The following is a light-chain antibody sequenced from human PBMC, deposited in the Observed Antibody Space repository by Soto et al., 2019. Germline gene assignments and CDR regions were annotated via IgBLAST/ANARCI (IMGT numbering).Light chain of an antibody. CDR3: QQANSFPIT. V-gene: IGKV1-12*01. Sequence: DIQMTQSPSSVSASVGDRVTITCRASQDISSWLAWYQQKPGNAPKLLIYATSSLQSGVPSRFSGSGSGTDFTLTISSLQPEDFATYYCQQANSFPITFGQGTQLEIK. CDR1: QDISSW. J-gene: IGKJ5*01. CDR2: ATS.